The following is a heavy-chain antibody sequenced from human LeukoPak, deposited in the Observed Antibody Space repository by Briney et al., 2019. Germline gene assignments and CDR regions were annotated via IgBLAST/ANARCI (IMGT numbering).Heavy chain of an antibody. V-gene: IGHV5-51*01. J-gene: IGHJ4*02. Sequence: GESLKISRKASGYSFTTYWIAWVRQMPGKGLEWMGIIYPGDSDTRYSPSFQGQVTISADKSITTAYLQWSRLKASDTAMYYCAKVRVDGLGFDHWGQGTLVSVSS. CDR3: AKVRVDGLGFDH. CDR2: IYPGDSDT. CDR1: GYSFTTYW. D-gene: IGHD3-10*01.